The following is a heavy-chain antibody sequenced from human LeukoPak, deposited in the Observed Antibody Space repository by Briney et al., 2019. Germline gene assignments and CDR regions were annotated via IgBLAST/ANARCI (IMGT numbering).Heavy chain of an antibody. J-gene: IGHJ4*02. CDR1: GFTFSSYS. D-gene: IGHD1-1*01. CDR2: ISSSSSYI. V-gene: IGHV3-21*01. CDR3: ARPSTGDNKVPNDY. Sequence: PGGSLRLSCAASGFTFSSYSMNWVRQAPGKGLEWVSSISSSSSYIYYAESVKGRFTISRDNAANSLYLQMNSLSAEDTAVYYCARPSTGDNKVPNDYWGQGTLVTVSS.